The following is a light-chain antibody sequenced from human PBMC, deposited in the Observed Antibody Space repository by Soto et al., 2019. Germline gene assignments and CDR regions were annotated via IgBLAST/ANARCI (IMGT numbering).Light chain of an antibody. CDR3: QQFNNWPHT. Sequence: EIGLTQSPATLSVSTGERATLSCRASQSVNQKLGWYQQKPGQAPRLLIYVASYRATGIPARFSGSGSGTEYTLTIRNLQAEDFAVYYCQQFNNWPHTFGQGTKVDIK. CDR1: QSVNQK. V-gene: IGKV3-15*01. J-gene: IGKJ2*01. CDR2: VAS.